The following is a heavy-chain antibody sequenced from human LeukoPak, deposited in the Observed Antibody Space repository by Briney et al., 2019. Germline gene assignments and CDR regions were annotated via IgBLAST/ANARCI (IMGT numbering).Heavy chain of an antibody. CDR1: GYTLTELS. D-gene: IGHD2-15*01. J-gene: IGHJ4*02. Sequence: ASVKVSCKVSGYTLTELSMHWVRQAPGKGLEWMGGFDPEDGETIYAQKFQGRVTMTEDTSTDTAYMELSSLRSEDTAVYYCATVFGGSYDWGTFAYWGQGTLVTVSS. CDR2: FDPEDGET. CDR3: ATVFGGSYDWGTFAY. V-gene: IGHV1-24*01.